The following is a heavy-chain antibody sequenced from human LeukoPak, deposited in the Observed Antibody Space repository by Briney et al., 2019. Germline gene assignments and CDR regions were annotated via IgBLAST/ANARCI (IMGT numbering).Heavy chain of an antibody. D-gene: IGHD3-9*01. CDR3: AREKFDILTGYSWSRGMDV. CDR2: ISAYNGNT. V-gene: IGHV1-18*04. J-gene: IGHJ6*04. CDR1: GYTFTSYG. Sequence: ASVKVSCKASGYTFTSYGISWVRQAPGQGLEWMGWISAYNGNTNYAQKLQGRVTMTTETSTSTAYMELRSLRSDDTAVYYCAREKFDILTGYSWSRGMDVWGKGTTVTVSS.